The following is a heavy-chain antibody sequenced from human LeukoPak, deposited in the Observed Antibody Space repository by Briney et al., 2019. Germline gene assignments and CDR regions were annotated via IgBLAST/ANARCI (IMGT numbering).Heavy chain of an antibody. J-gene: IGHJ4*02. V-gene: IGHV4-4*07. D-gene: IGHD5-24*01. CDR2: IYTSGTT. CDR3: ARHWGMATIPYYLDF. Sequence: SETLSLTCTDSGGSISSYYWSWVRQPAGKGLEWIGRIYTSGTTDYNSSLKSRVTMSLDTSKNQFSLRLSSVTAADTAVYYCARHWGMATIPYYLDFWGQGNLSPSPQ. CDR1: GGSISSYY.